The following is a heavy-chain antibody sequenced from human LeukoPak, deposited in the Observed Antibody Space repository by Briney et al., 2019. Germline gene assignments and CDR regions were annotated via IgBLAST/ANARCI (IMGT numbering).Heavy chain of an antibody. D-gene: IGHD3-10*01. V-gene: IGHV1-2*02. J-gene: IGHJ3*02. CDR1: GYTFTGNY. CDR2: INPNSGGT. Sequence: ASVKVSCRASGYTFTGNYMNWVRQAPGQGLEWMGWINPNSGGTNYAQKFQGRVTMTRDTSISTAYMELSRLRSDDTAVYYCARDRGQGRAFDIWGQGTMVTVSS. CDR3: ARDRGQGRAFDI.